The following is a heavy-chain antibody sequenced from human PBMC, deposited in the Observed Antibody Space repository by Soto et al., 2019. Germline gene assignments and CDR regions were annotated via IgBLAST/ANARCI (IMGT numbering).Heavy chain of an antibody. CDR2: IGTAGDT. D-gene: IGHD2-2*01. Sequence: GGSLRLSCAASGFTFSSYDMHWVRQATGKGLEWVSAIGTAGDTYYPGSVKGRFTISRENAKNSLYLQMNSLRAEDTAVYYCARGNGYCSSTSCYAGYYYYYGMDVWGQGTTVTVSS. CDR1: GFTFSSYD. V-gene: IGHV3-13*01. J-gene: IGHJ6*02. CDR3: ARGNGYCSSTSCYAGYYYYYGMDV.